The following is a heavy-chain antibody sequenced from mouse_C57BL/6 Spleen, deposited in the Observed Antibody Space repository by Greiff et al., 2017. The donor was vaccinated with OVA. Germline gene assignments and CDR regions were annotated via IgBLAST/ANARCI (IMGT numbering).Heavy chain of an antibody. CDR1: GYAFSSYW. D-gene: IGHD1-1*01. CDR2: IYPGDGDT. J-gene: IGHJ1*03. Sequence: QVQLQQSGAELVKPGASVKISCKASGYAFSSYWMNWVKQRPGKGLAWIGQIYPGDGDTNYNGKFKGKATLTADKSSSTAYMQLSSLTSEDSAVYFCARSDYYGSLWYFDVWGTGTTVTVSS. CDR3: ARSDYYGSLWYFDV. V-gene: IGHV1-80*01.